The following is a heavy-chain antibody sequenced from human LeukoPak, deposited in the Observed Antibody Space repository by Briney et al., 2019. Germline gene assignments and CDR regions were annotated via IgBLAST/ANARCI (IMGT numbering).Heavy chain of an antibody. Sequence: TPSETLSLTCTVSGGSISSGDYYRSWIRQPPGKGLEWIGYIYYSGSTYYNPSLKSRVTISVDTSKNQFSLKLSSVTAADTAVYYCARNVDTAMEELWGQGTLVTVSS. CDR3: ARNVDTAMEEL. D-gene: IGHD5-18*01. CDR1: GGSISSGDYY. CDR2: IYYSGST. J-gene: IGHJ4*02. V-gene: IGHV4-30-4*01.